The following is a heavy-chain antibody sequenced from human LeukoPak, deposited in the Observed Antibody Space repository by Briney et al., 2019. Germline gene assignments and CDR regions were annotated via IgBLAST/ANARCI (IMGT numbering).Heavy chain of an antibody. CDR1: GGPISSSSYY. Sequence: PSETLSLTCTVSGGPISSSSYYWGWIRQPPGKGLEWIGSIYYSGSTYYNPSLKSRVTISVDTSKNQFSLKLSSVTAADTAVYYCARLMLRFDPWGQGTLVTVSS. CDR3: ARLMLRFDP. CDR2: IYYSGST. V-gene: IGHV4-39*01. D-gene: IGHD2-8*01. J-gene: IGHJ5*02.